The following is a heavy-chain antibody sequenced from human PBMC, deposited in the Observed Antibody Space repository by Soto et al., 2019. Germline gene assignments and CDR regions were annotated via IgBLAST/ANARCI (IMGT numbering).Heavy chain of an antibody. D-gene: IGHD2-2*01. J-gene: IGHJ4*02. CDR1: GGSVSSSSYY. CDR3: ARRCTRASCYATQD. Sequence: QLQLQESGPGLVKPSETLSLTCTVSGGSVSSSSYYWAWIRQPPGKGLEWIGTIYYSGITYYSPSLKSRVTISVDTSKDQFSLKLNSVTAADTAVYYCARRCTRASCYATQDWGQGTLVTVSS. CDR2: IYYSGIT. V-gene: IGHV4-39*01.